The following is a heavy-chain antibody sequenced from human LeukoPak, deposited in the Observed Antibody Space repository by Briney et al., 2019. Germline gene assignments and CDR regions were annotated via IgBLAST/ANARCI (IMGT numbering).Heavy chain of an antibody. J-gene: IGHJ6*03. CDR1: GGSFSGYY. V-gene: IGHV4-34*01. Sequence: SETLSLTCAVYGGSFSGYYWSWIRQPPGKGLEWIGEINHSGSTNYNPSLKSRVTISVDTSKNQFSLKLSSVTAADTAVYYCARAYYDSSGYPYYYYHMDVWGKGTTVTISS. CDR2: INHSGST. D-gene: IGHD3-22*01. CDR3: ARAYYDSSGYPYYYYHMDV.